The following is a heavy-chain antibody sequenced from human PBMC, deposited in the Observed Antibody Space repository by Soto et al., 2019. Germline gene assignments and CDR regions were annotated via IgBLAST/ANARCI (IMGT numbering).Heavy chain of an antibody. V-gene: IGHV3-48*01. CDR3: ARDPTYDFDCSHYSARPEYDY. CDR1: PLTFSSYA. Sequence: GSLRLTCAASPLTFSSYALSWVRQAPGKGLEWVSYISSSRSTIYYANSVKGRFSISRDNAKNSLYLQMNSLRGEDTAVYYCARDPTYDFDCSHYSARPEYDYWGQGTLVTVPQ. CDR2: ISSSRSTI. D-gene: IGHD3-22*01. J-gene: IGHJ4*02.